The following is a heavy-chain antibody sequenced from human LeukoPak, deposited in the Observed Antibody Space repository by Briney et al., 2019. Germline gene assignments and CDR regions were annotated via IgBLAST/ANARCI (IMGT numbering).Heavy chain of an antibody. CDR2: IYSGGST. CDR1: GFTVSSNY. J-gene: IGHJ6*02. CDR3: AGGTLRVPAAKVDRYYYFYALDV. Sequence: GGSLRLSCAASGFTVSSNYMSWVRQAPGKGLEWVSVIYSGGSTYYADSVKGRFTISRDHSKNTLHLQMNSLRAEDTAMYYCAGGTLRVPAAKVDRYYYFYALDVWGQGTTVTVSS. V-gene: IGHV3-53*01. D-gene: IGHD2-2*01.